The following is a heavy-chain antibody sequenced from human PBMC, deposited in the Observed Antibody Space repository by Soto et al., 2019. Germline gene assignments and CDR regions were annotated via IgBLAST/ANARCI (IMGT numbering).Heavy chain of an antibody. J-gene: IGHJ4*02. D-gene: IGHD3-16*02. CDR3: AAYADGPYRPPYDY. Sequence: PVGSLRLSCAASGSTFTSSVMAWVRRPPGRGLEWISPLGLIPRHTFYADSVKGRFTISRDNSRTTLYLQMTGLTFDDTAVYYCAAYADGPYRPPYDYWGQGTQVTVSS. CDR2: LGLIPRHT. CDR1: GSTFTSSV. V-gene: IGHV3-23*01.